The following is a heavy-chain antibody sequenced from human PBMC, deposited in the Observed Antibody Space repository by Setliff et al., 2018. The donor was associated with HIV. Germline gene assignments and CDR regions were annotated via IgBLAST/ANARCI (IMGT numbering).Heavy chain of an antibody. J-gene: IGHJ3*02. V-gene: IGHV4-4*09. CDR1: GGSISSYY. CDR3: ARQYSSSSSAFDI. Sequence: SETLSLTCTVSGGSISSYYWSWIRQPPGKGLEWIGYIYTSGSTNYNPSLKSRVTISVDTSKNQFSLKLSSVTAADTAVYYCARQYSSSSSAFDIWGQGTMVTVS. CDR2: IYTSGST. D-gene: IGHD6-6*01.